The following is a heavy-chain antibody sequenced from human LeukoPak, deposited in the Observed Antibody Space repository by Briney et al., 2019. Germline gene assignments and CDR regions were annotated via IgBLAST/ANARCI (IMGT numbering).Heavy chain of an antibody. Sequence: PGGSLRLSCAASGFTFSSYEMNWVRQAPGKGLEWVSYISGSGSTIYYADSVKGRFTISRDNAKNSLYLQMNSLRAEDTAVYYCARGFRRSDYWGQGTLVTVSS. J-gene: IGHJ4*02. V-gene: IGHV3-48*03. CDR3: ARGFRRSDY. CDR2: ISGSGSTI. CDR1: GFTFSSYE.